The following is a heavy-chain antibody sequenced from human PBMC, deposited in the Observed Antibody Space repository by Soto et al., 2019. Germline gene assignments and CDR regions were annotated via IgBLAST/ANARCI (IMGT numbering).Heavy chain of an antibody. J-gene: IGHJ4*02. CDR2: ISYDGSNK. D-gene: IGHD6-19*01. V-gene: IGHV3-30*18. CDR3: AKDLSMQQWPFYFDY. Sequence: GGSLRLSCAASGFTFSSYGMHWVRQAPGKGLEWVAVISYDGSNKYYADSVKGRFTISRDNSKNTLYLQMNSLRAEDTAVYYCAKDLSMQQWPFYFDYWGQGTLVTVSS. CDR1: GFTFSSYG.